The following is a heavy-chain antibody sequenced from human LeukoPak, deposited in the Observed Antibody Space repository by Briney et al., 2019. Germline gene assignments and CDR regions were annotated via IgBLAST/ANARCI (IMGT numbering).Heavy chain of an antibody. CDR1: GFTFDDYG. CDR3: ARYLNYVWGSYRPSPWFDP. D-gene: IGHD3-16*02. J-gene: IGHJ5*02. CDR2: INWNGGST. Sequence: PGGSLRLSCAASGFTFDDYGMSWVRQAPGKGLEWVSGINWNGGSTGYADSVKGRFTISRDNAKNSLYLQMNSLRAEDTALYYCARYLNYVWGSYRPSPWFDPWGQGTLVTVSS. V-gene: IGHV3-20*04.